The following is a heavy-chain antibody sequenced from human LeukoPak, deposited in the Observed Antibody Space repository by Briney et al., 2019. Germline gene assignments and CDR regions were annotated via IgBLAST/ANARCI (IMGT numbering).Heavy chain of an antibody. V-gene: IGHV3-21*01. Sequence: PGGSLRLSCAASGFTFSSYSMNWVRQAPGKGLEWVSSISSSSSYIYYADSLKGRFTISRDNAKNSLYLQMNSLRAEDTAVYYCARTQLRAYYFDYWGQGTLVTVSS. J-gene: IGHJ4*02. CDR2: ISSSSSYI. CDR3: ARTQLRAYYFDY. D-gene: IGHD3-10*01. CDR1: GFTFSSYS.